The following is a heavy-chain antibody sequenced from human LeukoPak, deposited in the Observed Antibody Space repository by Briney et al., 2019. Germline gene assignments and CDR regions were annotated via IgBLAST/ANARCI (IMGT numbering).Heavy chain of an antibody. D-gene: IGHD6-6*01. J-gene: IGHJ6*03. CDR1: GGSISSGGYY. V-gene: IGHV4-31*03. Sequence: SETLSLTCTVSGGSISSGGYYWSWIRQHPGKGLEWIGYIYYSGSTYYNPSLKSRVTISVDTSKNQFSLKLSSVTAADTAVYYCARGYSSSSHYYYYYYMDVWAKGPRSPSP. CDR3: ARGYSSSSHYYYYYYMDV. CDR2: IYYSGST.